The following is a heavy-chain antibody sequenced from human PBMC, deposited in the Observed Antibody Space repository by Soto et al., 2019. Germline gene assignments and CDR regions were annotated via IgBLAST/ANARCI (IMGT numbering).Heavy chain of an antibody. V-gene: IGHV3-13*05. CDR3: ARAGYDSSGYYVYAMAV. J-gene: IGHJ6*02. D-gene: IGHD3-22*01. Sequence: EEQLVESGGGLVQPGGSLRLSCVASGFILSGYDMHWVRQATGEGLEWVSAIGTAGDPYYSGSVKGRFTISRGNAENSVYLQMNSLRAGDTAVYYCARAGYDSSGYYVYAMAVWGPGTTVTVSS. CDR2: IGTAGDP. CDR1: GFILSGYD.